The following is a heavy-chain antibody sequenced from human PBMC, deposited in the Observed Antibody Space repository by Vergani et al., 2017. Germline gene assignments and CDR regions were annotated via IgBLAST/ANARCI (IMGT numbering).Heavy chain of an antibody. CDR3: ARGLSSSCRVVWFDP. J-gene: IGHJ5*02. V-gene: IGHV4-59*01. D-gene: IGHD6-13*01. CDR1: GGSISSYY. Sequence: QVQLQESGPGLVKPSQTLSLTCTVSGGSISSYYWSWIRQPPGKGLEWIGYIYYIGSTNSNPSLKSRVTISVDTSKNQCFLRLSSVTAADTAVYYCARGLSSSCRVVWFDPWGQGTLVTVSS. CDR2: IYYIGST.